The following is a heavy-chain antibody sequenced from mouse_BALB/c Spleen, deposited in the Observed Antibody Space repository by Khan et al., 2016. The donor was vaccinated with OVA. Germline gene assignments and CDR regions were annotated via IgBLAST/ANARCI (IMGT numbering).Heavy chain of an antibody. CDR3: VNHGSSSAWFTY. Sequence: QVHVKQSGAELAKPGASVKMSCKASGYTFTSYWMHWVKQRPGQGLEWIGYINPATDYTEYNQKFKNKATLTADKSSSTAYMQLSSLTSEDSAVYYCVNHGSSSAWFTYWGQGTPVTVSA. J-gene: IGHJ3*01. D-gene: IGHD1-1*01. CDR2: INPATDYT. CDR1: GYTFTSYW. V-gene: IGHV1-7*01.